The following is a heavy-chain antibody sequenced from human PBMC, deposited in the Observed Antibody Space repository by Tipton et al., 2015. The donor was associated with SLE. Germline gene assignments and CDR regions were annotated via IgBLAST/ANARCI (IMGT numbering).Heavy chain of an antibody. CDR1: GGSFSGYY. CDR2: INHSGST. J-gene: IGHJ3*02. CDR3: ARQWRRSAFDI. V-gene: IGHV4-34*01. D-gene: IGHD6-19*01. Sequence: TLSLTCAVYGGSFSGYYWGWIRQPPGKGLEWIGEINHSGSTNYNPSLKSRVTISVDTSKNQFSLKLSSVTAADTAVYYCARQWRRSAFDIWGQGTMVTVSS.